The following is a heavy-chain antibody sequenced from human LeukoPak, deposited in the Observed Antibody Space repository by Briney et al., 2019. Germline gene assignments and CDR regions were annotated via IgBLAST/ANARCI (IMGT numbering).Heavy chain of an antibody. CDR1: GFILSSSE. V-gene: IGHV3-48*03. CDR2: IATDSTI. CDR3: ARDLSGVTGYTYGRGIDY. J-gene: IGHJ4*02. Sequence: PGGSLRLSCAASGFILSSSEMNWVRQAPGKGLEWVSFIATDSTIYYADSVKGRFTLSRDNAKTSLYLQMNSLRAEDTAVYYCARDLSGVTGYTYGRGIDYWGQGTLVTVSS. D-gene: IGHD5-18*01.